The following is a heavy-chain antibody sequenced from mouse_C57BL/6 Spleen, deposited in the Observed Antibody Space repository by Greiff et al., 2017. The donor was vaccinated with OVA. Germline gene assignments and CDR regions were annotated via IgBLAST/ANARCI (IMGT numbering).Heavy chain of an antibody. D-gene: IGHD2-3*01. Sequence: DVKLVESGGGLVQPGGSMKLSCAASGFTFSDAWMDWVRQSPEKGLEWVAEIRNKANNHATYYAESVKGRFTISRDDSKSSVYLQMNSLRAEDTGIYYCTRRRDGYYAAWFAYWGQGTLVTVSA. V-gene: IGHV6-6*01. CDR1: GFTFSDAW. CDR3: TRRRDGYYAAWFAY. J-gene: IGHJ3*01. CDR2: IRNKANNHAT.